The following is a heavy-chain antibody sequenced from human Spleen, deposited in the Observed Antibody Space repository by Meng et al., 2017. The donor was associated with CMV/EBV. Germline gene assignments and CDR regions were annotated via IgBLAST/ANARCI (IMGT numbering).Heavy chain of an antibody. CDR1: GYTFTSYD. D-gene: IGHD1-26*01. Sequence: ASVKVSCKASGYTFTSYDINWARQATGQGLEWMGGMNANSGHTGYSQNFQGRVTLTWDTSISTAYMELSSLRSEDTAVYYCARYIVGQSFDIWGQGTVVTVSS. V-gene: IGHV1-8*01. CDR3: ARYIVGQSFDI. CDR2: MNANSGHT. J-gene: IGHJ3*02.